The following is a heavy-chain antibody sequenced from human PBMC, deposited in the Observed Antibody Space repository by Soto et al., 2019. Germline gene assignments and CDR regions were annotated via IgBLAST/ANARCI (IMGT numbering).Heavy chain of an antibody. J-gene: IGHJ4*02. D-gene: IGHD2-2*01. CDR1: GGSVSSGSYY. CDR2: IYYSGST. Sequence: ERLARTGTVSGGSVSSGSYYWSWIRQPPGKGLEWIGYIYYSGSTNYNPSLKRRVTISVDTSKNQFSLKLSSVNAADTAVYYCARAYCSSTSCGGYYFDYWGQGTLVTVYS. CDR3: ARAYCSSTSCGGYYFDY. V-gene: IGHV4-61*01.